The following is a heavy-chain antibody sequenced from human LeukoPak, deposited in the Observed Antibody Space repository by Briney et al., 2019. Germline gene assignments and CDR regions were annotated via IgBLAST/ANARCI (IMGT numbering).Heavy chain of an antibody. J-gene: IGHJ4*02. V-gene: IGHV3-23*01. CDR2: ISGSGDST. D-gene: IGHD2-2*01. CDR3: AKDRSDNTTWYAGSH. Sequence: GGSLRLSWAGSGFNFTSYAFNWVRQAPGKGLEWVSSISGSGDSTCYADSVKGRFTISRDNSKTTLYLQMNSLRADDTAVYYCAKDRSDNTTWYAGSHWGQGTLVTVSS. CDR1: GFNFTSYA.